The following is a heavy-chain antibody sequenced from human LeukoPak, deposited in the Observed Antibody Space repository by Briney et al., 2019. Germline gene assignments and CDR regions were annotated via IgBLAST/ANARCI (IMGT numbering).Heavy chain of an antibody. D-gene: IGHD5-24*01. CDR1: GFTFRNSA. V-gene: IGHV3-64*01. CDR3: AKGWLGLFYYYALDV. Sequence: GGSLRLSCAASGFTFRNSAMHWVRQAPGKGLEYVSGISSNGGSTYYANSVKGRFTISRDNSKNTLYLQISSLRAEDTAVYYSAKGWLGLFYYYALDVWGQGTTVTVSS. CDR2: ISSNGGST. J-gene: IGHJ6*02.